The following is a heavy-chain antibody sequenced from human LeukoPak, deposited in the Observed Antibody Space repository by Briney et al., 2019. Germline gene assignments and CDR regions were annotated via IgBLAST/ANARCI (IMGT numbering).Heavy chain of an antibody. Sequence: KPGASLQISCKGSGYSFTNYWISWVRQMPGKGLEWVGRIDPSDSYTSYSPSFQGHVTISADKFISTAYLQWSSLKASDTAMYYCARRSAHLNHVDYWGQGTLVTVSS. D-gene: IGHD1-14*01. V-gene: IGHV5-10-1*01. CDR3: ARRSAHLNHVDY. CDR1: GYSFTNYW. J-gene: IGHJ4*02. CDR2: IDPSDSYT.